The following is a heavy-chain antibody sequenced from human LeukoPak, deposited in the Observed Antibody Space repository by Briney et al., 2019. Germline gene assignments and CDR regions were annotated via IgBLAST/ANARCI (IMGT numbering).Heavy chain of an antibody. J-gene: IGHJ4*02. CDR3: ARGSAAAVAGTGEDFDY. Sequence: GGSLRLSCAASGFTFSSYGVHWVRQAPGKGLEWVAVTWYDGSNEYYADSVKGRFTISRDNSKNTLYLQMNSLRAEDTAVYYCARGSAAAVAGTGEDFDYWGQGTLVTVSS. D-gene: IGHD6-19*01. CDR2: TWYDGSNE. V-gene: IGHV3-33*01. CDR1: GFTFSSYG.